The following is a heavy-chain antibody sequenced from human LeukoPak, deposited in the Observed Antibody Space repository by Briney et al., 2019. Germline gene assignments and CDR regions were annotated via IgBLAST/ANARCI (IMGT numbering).Heavy chain of an antibody. CDR2: IYSGGST. V-gene: IGHV3-53*01. CDR1: GFTVSSNY. CDR3: ARTSPGLVTMAFDI. J-gene: IGHJ3*02. D-gene: IGHD2-21*02. Sequence: QAGGSLRLSCAASGFTVSSNYMSWVRQAPGKGLEWVSVIYSGGSTYYADSVKGRFTISRDNSKNTLYLQMNSLRAEDTAVYYCARTSPGLVTMAFDIWGQGTMVTVSS.